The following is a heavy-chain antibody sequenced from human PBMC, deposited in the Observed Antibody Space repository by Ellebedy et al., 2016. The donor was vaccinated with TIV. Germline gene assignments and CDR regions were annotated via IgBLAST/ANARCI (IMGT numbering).Heavy chain of an antibody. J-gene: IGHJ6*02. CDR2: IGGLDTAT. CDR1: GLTFSVYA. CDR3: ARLGGSGSVDYYYYGMDV. D-gene: IGHD3-10*01. Sequence: GGSLRLSXAASGLTFSVYAMTWVRQAPGKGLEWISAIGGLDTATYYADSVKGRFTISRDNSKDTLYLQMNSLRDEDTAVYYCARLGGSGSVDYYYYGMDVWGQGTTVTVSS. V-gene: IGHV3-23*05.